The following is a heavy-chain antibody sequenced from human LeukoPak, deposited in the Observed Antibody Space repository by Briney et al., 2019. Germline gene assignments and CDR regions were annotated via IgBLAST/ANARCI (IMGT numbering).Heavy chain of an antibody. CDR1: GGSFSGYY. D-gene: IGHD2-2*01. V-gene: IGHV4-34*01. CDR3: ARGRGYCSSTSCLYYYGMDV. Sequence: SETLSLTCAVYGGSFSGYYWSWIRQPPGKGLEWIGEINHSGSTNYNPSLKSRVTISLDTSENQFSLKLSSVTAADTAVYYCARGRGYCSSTSCLYYYGMDVWGQGTTVTVSS. J-gene: IGHJ6*02. CDR2: INHSGST.